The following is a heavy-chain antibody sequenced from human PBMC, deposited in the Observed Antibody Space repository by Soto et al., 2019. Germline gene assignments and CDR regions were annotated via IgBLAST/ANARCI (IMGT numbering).Heavy chain of an antibody. CDR1: GFSFSFYA. CDR3: ARVMWLLPDYYYYYGMDV. J-gene: IGHJ6*02. Sequence: PGGSLRLSCAASGFSFSFYAIHWVRQAPGKGLEWVAFISYDGSSQYYADSLKGRFTISRDNSKNTVYLQMNSLRPEDTSVYYCARVMWLLPDYYYYYGMDVWGQGTTVTVSS. D-gene: IGHD3-22*01. V-gene: IGHV3-30-3*01. CDR2: ISYDGSSQ.